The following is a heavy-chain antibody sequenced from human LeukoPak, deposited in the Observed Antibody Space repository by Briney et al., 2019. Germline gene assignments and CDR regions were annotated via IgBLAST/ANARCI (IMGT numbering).Heavy chain of an antibody. V-gene: IGHV3-23*01. CDR2: ISGSGGST. CDR1: GFTFSSYA. CDR3: ARDGPHVLRFLEWSSPSRYYYYYGMDV. Sequence: PGGSLRLSCAASGFTFSSYAVSWVRQAPGKGLEWVSAISGSGGSTYYADSVKGRFTISRDNSKNTLYLQMNSLRAEDTAVYYCARDGPHVLRFLEWSSPSRYYYYYGMDVWGQGTTVTVSS. D-gene: IGHD3-3*01. J-gene: IGHJ6*02.